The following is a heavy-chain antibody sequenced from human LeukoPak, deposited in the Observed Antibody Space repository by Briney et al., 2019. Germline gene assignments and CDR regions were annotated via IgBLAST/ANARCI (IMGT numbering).Heavy chain of an antibody. CDR3: ARPNEEGSGYYFDY. D-gene: IGHD1-26*01. Sequence: SETLSLTCTVSGGSISSYYWSWIRQTPGKGLEWIGDIYYSGSTNYNPSLKSRVTISVDTSKNQFSLKLSSVTAADTAVYYCARPNEEGSGYYFDYWGQGTLVTVSS. J-gene: IGHJ4*02. CDR2: IYYSGST. CDR1: GGSISSYY. V-gene: IGHV4-59*08.